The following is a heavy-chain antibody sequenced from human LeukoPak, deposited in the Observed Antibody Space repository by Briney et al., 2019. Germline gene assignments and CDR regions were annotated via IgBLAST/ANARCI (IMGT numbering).Heavy chain of an antibody. Sequence: GASVTVSCKASGYTFTSYDINWVRQATGQGLEWMGWMNPNSGNTGYAQKFQGRVTMTRNTSISTAYMELSSLRSEDTAVYYCARGLTMVRAVPSWWGQGTLVTVSS. J-gene: IGHJ4*02. D-gene: IGHD3-10*01. CDR2: MNPNSGNT. CDR3: ARGLTMVRAVPSW. V-gene: IGHV1-8*01. CDR1: GYTFTSYD.